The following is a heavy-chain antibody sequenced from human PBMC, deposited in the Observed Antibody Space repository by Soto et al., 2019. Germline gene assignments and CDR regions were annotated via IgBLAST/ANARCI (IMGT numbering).Heavy chain of an antibody. D-gene: IGHD3-22*01. CDR2: ISAYNGNT. CDR3: ARDLPGYYDSSGYPRAPGY. Sequence: ASVKVSCKASGYTFPSYGISWVRQAPGQGLEWMGWISAYNGNTNYARKLQGRVTMTTDTSTSPAYLELRSLSSDATAVYYGARDLPGYYDSSGYPRAPGYWGQGTLVTVSS. V-gene: IGHV1-18*01. CDR1: GYTFPSYG. J-gene: IGHJ4*02.